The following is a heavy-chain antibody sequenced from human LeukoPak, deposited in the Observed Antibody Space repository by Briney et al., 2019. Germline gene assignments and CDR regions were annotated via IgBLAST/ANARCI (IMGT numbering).Heavy chain of an antibody. Sequence: PGGSLRLSCAASGFTFSSYWMHWVRQAPGKGPVWVSRINSDGSSTSYADSVKGRFTISRDNAKNTLYLQMNSLRAEDTAVYYCAREGGYSYEILDYWGQGTLVTVSS. CDR1: GFTFSSYW. CDR3: AREGGYSYEILDY. D-gene: IGHD5-18*01. J-gene: IGHJ4*02. V-gene: IGHV3-74*01. CDR2: INSDGSST.